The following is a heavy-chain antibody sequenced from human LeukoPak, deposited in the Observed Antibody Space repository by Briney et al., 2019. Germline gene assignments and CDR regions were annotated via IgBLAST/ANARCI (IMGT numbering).Heavy chain of an antibody. Sequence: GGSLRLSCAASGFTFDDYGMSWVRQAPGKGLERVSGINWNGGSTGYADSVKGRFTISRDNAKNSLYLQMNSLRAEDTALYYCARGVLATNAFDIWGQGTMVTVSS. CDR1: GFTFDDYG. V-gene: IGHV3-20*04. CDR2: INWNGGST. CDR3: ARGVLATNAFDI. D-gene: IGHD5-12*01. J-gene: IGHJ3*02.